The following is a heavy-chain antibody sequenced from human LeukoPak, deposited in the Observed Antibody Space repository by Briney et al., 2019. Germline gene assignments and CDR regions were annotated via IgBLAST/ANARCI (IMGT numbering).Heavy chain of an antibody. V-gene: IGHV3-53*05. CDR1: GFTVSSNY. CDR2: IYSGGTT. D-gene: IGHD3-22*01. J-gene: IGHJ4*02. Sequence: GGSLRLSCAASGFTVSSNYMSWVRQAPGKGLEWVSVIYSGGTTYYADSVKGRFTISRDNSKSTLYLQMNSLRTEDTAVYYCAREYHYDSSGYPDYWGQGTLVTVSS. CDR3: AREYHYDSSGYPDY.